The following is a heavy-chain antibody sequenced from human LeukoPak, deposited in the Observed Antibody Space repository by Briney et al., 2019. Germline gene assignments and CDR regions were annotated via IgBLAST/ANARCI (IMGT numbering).Heavy chain of an antibody. CDR2: ISSSSSYI. CDR1: GFTFSSYS. J-gene: IGHJ3*02. CDR3: ARGVPYSSSGDAFDI. D-gene: IGHD6-6*01. V-gene: IGHV3-21*01. Sequence: GGSLRLSCAASGFTFSSYSMNWVRQAPGKGLEWVSSISSSSSYIYYADSVKGRFTISRDNAKNSLYLQMNSLRAEDTAVYYCARGVPYSSSGDAFDIWGQGTMVTVSS.